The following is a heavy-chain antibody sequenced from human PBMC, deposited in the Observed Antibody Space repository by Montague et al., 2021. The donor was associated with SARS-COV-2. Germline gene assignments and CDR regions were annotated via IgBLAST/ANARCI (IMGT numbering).Heavy chain of an antibody. V-gene: IGHV3-66*01. Sequence: SLSLSCAASGFTVSRNYMSWVRQAPGKGLEWVSVIYSCGSTYYADSVKXRFTISRDNSKHTLYLQMHSLRAEDTAVYYCARGYSSGWSYYFDYWGQGTLVTVSS. CDR3: ARGYSSGWSYYFDY. D-gene: IGHD6-19*01. CDR1: GFTVSRNY. J-gene: IGHJ4*02. CDR2: IYSCGST.